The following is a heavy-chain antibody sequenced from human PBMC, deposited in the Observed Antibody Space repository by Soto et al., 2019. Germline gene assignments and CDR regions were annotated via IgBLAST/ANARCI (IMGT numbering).Heavy chain of an antibody. V-gene: IGHV3-23*01. Sequence: GGSLRLSCAASGFIFSSYAMSWVRQAPGKGLEWVAAISGSGGSTYYADSVKGRFTISRDNSKNTLYLQMNSLRAEDAAVYYCAKDLVGSNADYFDYWGQGTLVTVSS. CDR3: AKDLVGSNADYFDY. D-gene: IGHD2-15*01. J-gene: IGHJ4*02. CDR2: ISGSGGST. CDR1: GFIFSSYA.